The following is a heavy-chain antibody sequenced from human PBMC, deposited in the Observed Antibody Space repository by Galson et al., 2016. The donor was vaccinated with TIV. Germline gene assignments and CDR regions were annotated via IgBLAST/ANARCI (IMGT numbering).Heavy chain of an antibody. CDR1: GLTFNAFG. CDR2: VWYNGNNK. D-gene: IGHD5-18*01. CDR3: ARIYNAGYTIDY. J-gene: IGHJ4*02. Sequence: SLRLSCAASGLTFNAFGIHWVHQAPGKGLEWVAVVWYNGNNKYYADSVKGRFTVSRDNSKNTLHLQMNSLRAEDTAVYYCARIYNAGYTIDYWGQGTLVTVSS. V-gene: IGHV3-33*01.